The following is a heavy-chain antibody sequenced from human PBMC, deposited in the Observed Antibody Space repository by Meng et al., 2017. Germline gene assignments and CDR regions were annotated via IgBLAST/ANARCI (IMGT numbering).Heavy chain of an antibody. V-gene: IGHV3-21*01. Sequence: GESLKISCAASGFTFSSYSMNWVRQAPGKGLEWVSSISSSSSSYIYYADSVKGRFTISRDNAKNSLYLQMNSLRAEDTAVYYCARDRVVGATPDYFDYWGQGTLVTVSS. CDR2: ISSSSSSYI. CDR1: GFTFSSYS. D-gene: IGHD1-26*01. CDR3: ARDRVVGATPDYFDY. J-gene: IGHJ4*02.